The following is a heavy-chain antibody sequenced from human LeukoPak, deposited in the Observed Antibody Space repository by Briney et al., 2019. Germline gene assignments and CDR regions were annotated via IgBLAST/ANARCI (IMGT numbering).Heavy chain of an antibody. CDR1: GFTFSSYW. J-gene: IGHJ4*02. V-gene: IGHV3-7*01. Sequence: PGGSLRLSCAASGFTFSSYWMSWVRQAPGKGLEWVANIKQDGSEKYYVDSVKGRFIISRDNAKNSLYLQMNSLRAEDTAVYYCARCMTSCYYEHWGQGTLVTVSS. D-gene: IGHD3-22*01. CDR2: IKQDGSEK. CDR3: ARCMTSCYYEH.